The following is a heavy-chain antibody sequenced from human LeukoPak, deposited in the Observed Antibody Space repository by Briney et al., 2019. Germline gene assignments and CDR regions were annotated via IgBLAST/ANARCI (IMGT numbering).Heavy chain of an antibody. D-gene: IGHD3-10*01. Sequence: SETLSLTCAVYGLSFRGYYLSWIRQPPGKGLEWIGEINHSGSTNYNPPLKSRVTISVDTSKNQFSLKLSSVTAADKAVYYCARDIRYGSGSYEVWGNGTTVTVSS. CDR3: ARDIRYGSGSYEV. V-gene: IGHV4-34*01. J-gene: IGHJ6*04. CDR2: INHSGST. CDR1: GLSFRGYY.